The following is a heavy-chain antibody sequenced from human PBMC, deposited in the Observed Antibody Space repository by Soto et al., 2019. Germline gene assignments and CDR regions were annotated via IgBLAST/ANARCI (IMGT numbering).Heavy chain of an antibody. CDR1: GYSINSGYY. CDR3: ARGGYSGTYYGEAFDY. J-gene: IGHJ4*02. CDR2: IYHSGST. V-gene: IGHV4-38-2*01. D-gene: IGHD1-26*01. Sequence: LSLTCAVSGYSINSGYYWGWIRQPPGKGLEWIGSIYHSGSTYYNPSLKSRVTISVDTSKNQFSLKLSSVTAADTAVYYCARGGYSGTYYGEAFDYWGQGTLVTVSS.